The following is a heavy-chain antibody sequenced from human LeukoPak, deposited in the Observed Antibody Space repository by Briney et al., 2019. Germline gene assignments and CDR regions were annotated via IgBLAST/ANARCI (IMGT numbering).Heavy chain of an antibody. D-gene: IGHD3-22*01. CDR1: GFTFNRNA. CDR2: ISGDGVAT. CDR3: VKDANYLVSSGYLIPFDF. Sequence: PGGSLRLSCGGSGFTFNRNAMNWVRQAPGKGLEWVAAISGDGVATYYADSAKGRFNISRDNSKNTLFLQMNSLRTEDTAIYYCVKDANYLVSSGYLIPFDFWGQGNLVTVSS. V-gene: IGHV3-23*01. J-gene: IGHJ4*02.